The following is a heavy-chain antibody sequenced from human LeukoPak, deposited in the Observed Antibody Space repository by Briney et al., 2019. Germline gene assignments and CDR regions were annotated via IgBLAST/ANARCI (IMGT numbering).Heavy chain of an antibody. CDR3: ARGGYDFWSGYNY. V-gene: IGHV3-30*03. CDR1: GFTFSSYG. J-gene: IGHJ4*02. CDR2: ISYDGSNK. Sequence: PGGSLRLSCAASGFTFSSYGMHWVRQAPGKGLEWVAVISYDGSNKYYADSVKGRFTISRDNAKNSLYLQMNSLRAEDTAVYYCARGGYDFWSGYNYWGQGTLVTVSS. D-gene: IGHD3-3*01.